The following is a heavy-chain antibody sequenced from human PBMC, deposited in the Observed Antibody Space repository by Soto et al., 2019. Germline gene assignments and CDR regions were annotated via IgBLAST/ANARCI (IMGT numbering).Heavy chain of an antibody. CDR2: IYYSGST. CDR1: GGSISSYY. CDR3: ARRGTGRGAFDI. J-gene: IGHJ3*02. V-gene: IGHV4-59*08. D-gene: IGHD7-27*01. Sequence: SETLSLTCTVSGGSISSYYWSWIRQPPGKGLEWIGYIYYSGSTNYNPSLKSRVTISVDTSKNQFSLKLSSVTAADTAVYYCARRGTGRGAFDIWGQGTMVTVSS.